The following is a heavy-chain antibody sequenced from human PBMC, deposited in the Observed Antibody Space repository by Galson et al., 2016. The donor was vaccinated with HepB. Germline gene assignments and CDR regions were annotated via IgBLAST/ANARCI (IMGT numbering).Heavy chain of an antibody. V-gene: IGHV1-69*13. J-gene: IGHJ3*02. D-gene: IGHD6-13*01. Sequence: SVKVSCKASGGTFSNYAFSWVRQAPGQGLEWMGGIIAVFRIGNYAQKFQGRVKITADDSTSTAYQELSSLRSEDTAVYYCAREFPGSARGTHDAFDIWGQGTMVTVSS. CDR1: GGTFSNYA. CDR3: AREFPGSARGTHDAFDI. CDR2: IIAVFRIG.